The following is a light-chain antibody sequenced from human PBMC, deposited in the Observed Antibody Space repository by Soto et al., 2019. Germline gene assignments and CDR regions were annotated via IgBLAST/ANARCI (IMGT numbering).Light chain of an antibody. V-gene: IGKV3-20*01. Sequence: EIVLTQSPGTLSLSPGERATLSCSASQSVSSSFLTWYQQKPGQAPRLLIYGASSRATGIPDRFSGSGSGTDFTLTISRLEPEDFAVYYCQQYGSSRLTFGGGTKVDIK. CDR2: GAS. CDR1: QSVSSSF. J-gene: IGKJ4*01. CDR3: QQYGSSRLT.